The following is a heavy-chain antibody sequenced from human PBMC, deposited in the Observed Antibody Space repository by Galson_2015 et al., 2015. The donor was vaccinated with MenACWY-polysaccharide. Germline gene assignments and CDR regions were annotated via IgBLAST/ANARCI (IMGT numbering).Heavy chain of an antibody. Sequence: SVKVSCKASGYKFTSYDINWMRQATGQGLEWMGWMNPNSGNTGYAQKFQGRVTMTSNSAMTTAYMELSSLRSEDTAVYYCARIIARKYTFADSWGQGTLVTVSS. V-gene: IGHV1-8*01. CDR2: MNPNSGNT. D-gene: IGHD2-21*01. J-gene: IGHJ4*02. CDR1: GYKFTSYD. CDR3: ARIIARKYTFADS.